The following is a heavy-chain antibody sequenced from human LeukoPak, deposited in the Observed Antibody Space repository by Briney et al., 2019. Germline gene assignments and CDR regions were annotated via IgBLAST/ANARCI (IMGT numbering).Heavy chain of an antibody. CDR1: GFTVSSNY. J-gene: IGHJ4*02. D-gene: IGHD6-6*01. Sequence: GGSLRLSCAASGFTVSSNYMSWVRQGPGKGLECVSVISNDGDTYYADSVKGRFTISRDNSKNTLYLQMNSLRAEDTAVYYCAKEKPRQLAIDYWGQGTLVTVS. V-gene: IGHV3-66*02. CDR2: ISNDGDT. CDR3: AKEKPRQLAIDY.